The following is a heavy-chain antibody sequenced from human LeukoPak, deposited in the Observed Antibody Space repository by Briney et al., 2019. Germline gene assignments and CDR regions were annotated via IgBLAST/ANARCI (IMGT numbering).Heavy chain of an antibody. CDR3: ARWPPTQNAFDI. V-gene: IGHV4-39*01. Sequence: SETLSLTCTVSGGSISSSSYYWGWIRQPPGKGLEWIGSIYYSGSTYYNPSLKSRVTISVDTSKNQFSLKLSSVTAADTAVYYCARWPPTQNAFDIWGQGTMVTVSS. CDR2: IYYSGST. CDR1: GGSISSSSYY. J-gene: IGHJ3*02.